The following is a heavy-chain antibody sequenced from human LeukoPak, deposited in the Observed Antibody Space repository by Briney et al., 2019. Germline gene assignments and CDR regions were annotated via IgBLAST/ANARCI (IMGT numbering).Heavy chain of an antibody. J-gene: IGHJ4*02. CDR2: IYTSGST. V-gene: IGHV4-61*02. D-gene: IGHD3-22*01. CDR1: GNSISSGDYY. Sequence: SQTLSLTCTVSGNSISSGDYYWSWIRQPAGKGLEWIVRIYTSGSTNYNPSLKSRVTISGDTSKNRFSLRLSSVTAADTAVYYCARASYSYDISGWVPFDYWGQGTLVTVSS. CDR3: ARASYSYDISGWVPFDY.